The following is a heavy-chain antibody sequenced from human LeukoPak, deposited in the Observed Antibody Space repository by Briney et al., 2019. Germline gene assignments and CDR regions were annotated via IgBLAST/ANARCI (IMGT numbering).Heavy chain of an antibody. CDR3: ARDSGFGTFDY. Sequence: SETLSLTCTVSGGSISSYYWSWIRQPPGKGLEWIGYIYYSGSTNYNPSLKSRVTISVDTSKNQFSLKLSSVTAADTAVYYCARDSGFGTFDYWGQGTLVTVPS. J-gene: IGHJ4*02. CDR2: IYYSGST. D-gene: IGHD3-10*01. V-gene: IGHV4-59*01. CDR1: GGSISSYY.